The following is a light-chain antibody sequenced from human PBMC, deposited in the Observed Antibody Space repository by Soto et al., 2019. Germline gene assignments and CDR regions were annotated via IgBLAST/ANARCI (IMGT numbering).Light chain of an antibody. J-gene: IGKJ3*01. CDR3: QQYGNREGWT. CDR2: GAS. Sequence: EIVVTQSPGTLSLSPGGRGTLSCRARQIISNDFLASDQQKPGQPPRLLICGASSTATGTPDRFRGSWSGADFNLTISRLEPEDFAFYYCQQYGNREGWTLGTGAKVDIK. V-gene: IGKV3-20*01. CDR1: QIISNDF.